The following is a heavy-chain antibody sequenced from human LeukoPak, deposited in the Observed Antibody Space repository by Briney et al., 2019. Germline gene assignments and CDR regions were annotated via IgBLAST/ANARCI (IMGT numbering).Heavy chain of an antibody. CDR1: GFTFSSYS. Sequence: GGSLRLSCAASGFTFSSYSMNWVRQSPGKGLEWVSFTSSSGTTTDYADSVKGRFTISRDNAKNSLYLQMNSLRDEDTAVYYCTRAHYGYFYLDYWGQGTLVTVST. V-gene: IGHV3-48*02. J-gene: IGHJ4*02. CDR3: TRAHYGYFYLDY. D-gene: IGHD4-17*01. CDR2: TSSSGTTT.